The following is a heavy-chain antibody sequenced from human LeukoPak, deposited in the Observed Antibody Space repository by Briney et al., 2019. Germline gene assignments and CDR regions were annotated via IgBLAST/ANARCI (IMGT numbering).Heavy chain of an antibody. Sequence: GGSLRLSCAASGFTFSSYSMNWVRQAPGKGLEWVSSISSSSSYIYYADSVKGRFTISRDNAKNSLYLQMNSLRAEDTAVYYCARVSKQYYYYYYMDVWGKGTTVTVSS. CDR2: ISSSSSYI. J-gene: IGHJ6*03. CDR1: GFTFSSYS. V-gene: IGHV3-21*01. D-gene: IGHD4-11*01. CDR3: ARVSKQYYYYYYMDV.